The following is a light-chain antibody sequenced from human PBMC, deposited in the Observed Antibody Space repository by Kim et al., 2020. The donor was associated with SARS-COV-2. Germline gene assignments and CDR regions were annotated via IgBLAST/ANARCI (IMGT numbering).Light chain of an antibody. CDR1: TTVLGGYIY. CDR3: CSYAGSYTSVL. CDR2: DVN. V-gene: IGLV2-11*03. J-gene: IGLJ3*02. Sequence: QSVTISCTGCTTVLGGYIYVSWYRQHPGKAPTLMIFDVNKRPSGVPDRFSGSMTGSTASLTISGLQADDEADYYCCSYAGSYTSVLFGGGTQLTVL.